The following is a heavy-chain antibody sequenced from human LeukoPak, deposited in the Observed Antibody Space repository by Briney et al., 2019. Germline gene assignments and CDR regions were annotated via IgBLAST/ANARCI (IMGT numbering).Heavy chain of an antibody. J-gene: IGHJ4*02. V-gene: IGHV3-30*18. D-gene: IGHD2-2*01. CDR1: GFTFSSYG. Sequence: GRSLRLSCAASGFTFSSYGMHWVRQAPGKGLEWVAVLSYDGSNKYYADSVKGRFTISRDNSKNTLYLQMNSLRAEDTAVYYCAKSERYCSSTSCSYYFDYWGQGTLVTVSS. CDR2: LSYDGSNK. CDR3: AKSERYCSSTSCSYYFDY.